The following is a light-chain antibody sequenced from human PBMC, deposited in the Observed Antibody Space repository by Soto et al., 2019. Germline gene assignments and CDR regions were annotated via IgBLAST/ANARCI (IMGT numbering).Light chain of an antibody. CDR2: SNN. CDR3: AAWDDSLSGSYV. Sequence: QSVLTQPPSASGTPGQRVTISCSGSSSNIGSNYVYWYQQLPGTAPKLLIYSNNQRPSGVPDRLSGSKSGTSASLAISGLRSEDEADYYCAAWDDSLSGSYVFGTGTKV. J-gene: IGLJ1*01. V-gene: IGLV1-47*02. CDR1: SSNIGSNY.